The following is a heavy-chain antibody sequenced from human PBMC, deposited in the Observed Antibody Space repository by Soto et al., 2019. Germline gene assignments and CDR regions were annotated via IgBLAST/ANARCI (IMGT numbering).Heavy chain of an antibody. J-gene: IGHJ4*02. V-gene: IGHV1-18*01. CDR1: GYTFSSYF. CDR2: ISAYNGNT. Sequence: QVQLVQSGAEVKKPGASVKVSCKASGYTFSSYFISWVRQAPGQGLEWMGWISAYNGNTNYAQNLQGRVTMTTDTSTSTAHMELRSLRSADTAVYYCARDLPPVDYWGQGTLVTVSS. CDR3: ARDLPPVDY.